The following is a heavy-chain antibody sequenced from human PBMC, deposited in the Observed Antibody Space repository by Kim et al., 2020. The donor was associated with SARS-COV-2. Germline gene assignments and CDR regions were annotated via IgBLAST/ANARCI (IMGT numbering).Heavy chain of an antibody. Sequence: GGSLRLSCAASGFTFSSYWMHWVRQAPGKGLVWVSRINSDGSSTSYADSVKGRFTISRDNAKNTLYLQMNSLRAEDTAVYYCARGDIVVVPAAMYGVDYWGQGTLVTVSS. CDR1: GFTFSSYW. V-gene: IGHV3-74*01. D-gene: IGHD2-2*01. CDR2: INSDGSST. J-gene: IGHJ4*02. CDR3: ARGDIVVVPAAMYGVDY.